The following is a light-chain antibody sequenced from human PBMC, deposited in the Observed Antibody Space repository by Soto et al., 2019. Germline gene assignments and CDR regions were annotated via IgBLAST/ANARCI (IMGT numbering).Light chain of an antibody. CDR1: QSVSNNY. Sequence: EVVLTQFPGTLSLSPGERATLSCRASQSVSNNYFAWYQQKPGQAPRLLIFGSSDRATGIPDRFSGSGSGTDFTLTISCLEPEDFAVYYCQQYGSSPPYTFGQGTKLEIK. V-gene: IGKV3-20*01. J-gene: IGKJ2*01. CDR3: QQYGSSPPYT. CDR2: GSS.